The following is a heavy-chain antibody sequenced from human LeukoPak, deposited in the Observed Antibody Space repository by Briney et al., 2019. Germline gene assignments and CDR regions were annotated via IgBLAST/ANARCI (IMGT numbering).Heavy chain of an antibody. V-gene: IGHV1-2*02. CDR3: ARIPLLFRGPLPAAIGWFDP. CDR2: INPNSGGT. D-gene: IGHD2-2*01. CDR1: GYTFTGYY. Sequence: GASVKVSCKASGYTFTGYYMHWVRQAPGQGLEWMGWINPNSGGTNYAQKFQGRVTMTRDTSISTAYMELSRLRSDDTAVYYCARIPLLFRGPLPAAIGWFDPWGQGTLVTVSS. J-gene: IGHJ5*02.